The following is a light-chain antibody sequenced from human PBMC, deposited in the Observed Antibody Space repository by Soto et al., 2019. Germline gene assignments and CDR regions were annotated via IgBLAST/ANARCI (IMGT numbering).Light chain of an antibody. J-gene: IGKJ5*01. CDR2: RES. Sequence: DIQMTQSPSSLSASVGDGVSITCRASQSIRNYLNWFQQKPGEAPNLLIYRESTLQSGVPSRFSGSGSGTDFTRTISSLQPEEFATYYCQQSYDHPVTFGQGTRLENK. V-gene: IGKV1-39*01. CDR3: QQSYDHPVT. CDR1: QSIRNY.